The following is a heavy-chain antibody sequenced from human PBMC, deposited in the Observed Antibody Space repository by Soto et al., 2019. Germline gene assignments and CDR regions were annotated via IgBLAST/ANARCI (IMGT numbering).Heavy chain of an antibody. J-gene: IGHJ6*02. CDR3: ESDLKQHYESYDFWCDYSRGSPSSSNGIHV. Sequence: ASVKVSCKASGYTFTSYDINWVRQATGQGIEWMGWMNPNSGNTGYPQKFQGRVTMTRNTSISTVYMEQSSLRSEDTAVYYCESDLKQHYESYDFWCDYSRGSPSSSNGIHVWDQGTTVTVSS. D-gene: IGHD3-3*01. CDR2: MNPNSGNT. CDR1: GYTFTSYD. V-gene: IGHV1-8*01.